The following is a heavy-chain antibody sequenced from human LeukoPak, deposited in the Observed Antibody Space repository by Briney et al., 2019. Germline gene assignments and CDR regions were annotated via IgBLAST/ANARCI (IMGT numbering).Heavy chain of an antibody. J-gene: IGHJ4*02. Sequence: PGRSLRLSCAASGFTFSSYAMHWVRQAPGKGLEWVAVIGYDGSNKYYADSVKGRFTISRDNSKNTLYLQMNSLRAEDTAVYYCARSRASSGLLGYWGQGTLVTVSS. CDR1: GFTFSSYA. D-gene: IGHD6-19*01. V-gene: IGHV3-33*01. CDR3: ARSRASSGLLGY. CDR2: IGYDGSNK.